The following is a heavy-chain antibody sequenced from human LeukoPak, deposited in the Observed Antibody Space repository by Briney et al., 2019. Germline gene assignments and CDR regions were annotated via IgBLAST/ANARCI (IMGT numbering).Heavy chain of an antibody. Sequence: ASVKVSCKASGFTFSSSAMQWVRQARGQRLEWIGWIVVGSGNTNYAQKFQERVTITRDMSTSTAYMELSSLRSEDTAVYYCAADPVTASGSSWYYFDYWGQGTLVTVPS. CDR1: GFTFSSSA. D-gene: IGHD6-13*01. CDR2: IVVGSGNT. J-gene: IGHJ4*02. V-gene: IGHV1-58*02. CDR3: AADPVTASGSSWYYFDY.